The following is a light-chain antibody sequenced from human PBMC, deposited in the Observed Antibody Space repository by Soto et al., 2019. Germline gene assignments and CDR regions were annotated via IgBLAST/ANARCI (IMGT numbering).Light chain of an antibody. CDR3: MQSTQLPPT. J-gene: IGKJ5*01. CDR1: QSLLHITGETF. Sequence: DVVMTQTPLSLSVAPGQPASISFKSSQSLLHITGETFLFWYLQKQGQSPQXXIYEVSTRASGVPDRFSGSGSGTDFTREISRVETDDVGIYYCMQSTQLPPTFGQGTRLEIK. CDR2: EVS. V-gene: IGKV2D-29*02.